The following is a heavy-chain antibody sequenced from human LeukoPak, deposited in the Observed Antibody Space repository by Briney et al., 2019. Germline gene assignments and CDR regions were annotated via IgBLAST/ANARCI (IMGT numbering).Heavy chain of an antibody. CDR1: GFTFSSYG. J-gene: IGHJ6*02. D-gene: IGHD2-15*01. CDR3: ARVSQTKYILYGMDV. CDR2: IKQDGSEK. Sequence: HPGRSLRLSCAASGFTFSSYGMHWVRQAPGKGLEWVANIKQDGSEKYYVDSVKGRFTISRDNAKNSLYLQMNSLRAEDTAVYYCARVSQTKYILYGMDVWGQGTTVTVSS. V-gene: IGHV3-7*04.